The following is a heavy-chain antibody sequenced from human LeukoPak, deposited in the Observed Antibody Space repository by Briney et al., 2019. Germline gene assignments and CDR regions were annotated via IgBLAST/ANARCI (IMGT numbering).Heavy chain of an antibody. CDR2: IYTNGRI. D-gene: IGHD4-17*01. J-gene: IGHJ5*02. Sequence: SETLSLTRTVSGGSISGYYWSWIRQPAGKGLEWIGRIYTNGRINFNPSLKSRVTMSMDTSKNQFSLKLISVTAADTAIYYCARDEKHDYGDYGVDPWGEGILVTVSS. CDR1: GGSISGYY. V-gene: IGHV4-4*07. CDR3: ARDEKHDYGDYGVDP.